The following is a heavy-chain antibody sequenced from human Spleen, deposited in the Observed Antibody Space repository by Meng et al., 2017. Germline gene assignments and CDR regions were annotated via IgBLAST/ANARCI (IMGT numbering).Heavy chain of an antibody. Sequence: GESLKISCAASGFTFDDYAMHWVRQAPGKGLEWVCRITWDGGNSFYADSVKGRFTISRDNSKTSLYLQMNSLSTEDTALYYCAKAWGAGSLVVYDYWGQGTLVTVSS. V-gene: IGHV3-43D*03. CDR1: GFTFDDYA. CDR2: ITWDGGNS. CDR3: AKAWGAGSLVVYDY. D-gene: IGHD6-19*01. J-gene: IGHJ4*02.